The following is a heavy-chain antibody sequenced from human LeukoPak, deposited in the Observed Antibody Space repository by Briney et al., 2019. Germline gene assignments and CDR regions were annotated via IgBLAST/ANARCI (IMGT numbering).Heavy chain of an antibody. CDR1: GFTFSSYA. V-gene: IGHV3-30-3*01. D-gene: IGHD2-2*01. Sequence: QSGGSLRLSCAASGFTFSSYAMHWVRRAPGKGLEWVAVISYDGSNKYYADSVKGRFTISRDNSKNTLYLQMNSLRAEDTAVYYCARGPTAAAFDIWGQGTMVTVSS. CDR3: ARGPTAAAFDI. CDR2: ISYDGSNK. J-gene: IGHJ3*02.